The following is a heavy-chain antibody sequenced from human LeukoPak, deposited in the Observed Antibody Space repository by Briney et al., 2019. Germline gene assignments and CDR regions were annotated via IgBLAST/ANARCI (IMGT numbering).Heavy chain of an antibody. CDR2: ISYSGTT. Sequence: SETLSLTCTVSGDSISSTIYSWGWIRQPPGKGLEWIGNISYSGTTYTNPSLRSRVTISVGTSKNHFSLNLSSATAADTAVYYCARQRGSTLADYWGQGILVTVSS. D-gene: IGHD1-7*01. V-gene: IGHV4-39*01. J-gene: IGHJ4*02. CDR1: GDSISSTIYS. CDR3: ARQRGSTLADY.